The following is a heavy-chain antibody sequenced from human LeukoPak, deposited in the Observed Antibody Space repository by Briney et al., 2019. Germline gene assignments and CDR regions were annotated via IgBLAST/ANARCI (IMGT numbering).Heavy chain of an antibody. D-gene: IGHD4-17*01. Sequence: NPSETLSLTCTVSGGSISSYYWSWIRQPPGKGLEWIGYIYYSGSTYYNPSLKSRVTISVDTSKNQFSLKLSSVTAADTAVYYCARLNDYGDYPNWFDPWGQGTLVTVSS. CDR1: GGSISSYY. CDR3: ARLNDYGDYPNWFDP. V-gene: IGHV4-59*08. J-gene: IGHJ5*02. CDR2: IYYSGST.